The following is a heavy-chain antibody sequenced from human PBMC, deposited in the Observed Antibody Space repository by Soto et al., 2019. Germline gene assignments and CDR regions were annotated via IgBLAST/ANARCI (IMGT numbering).Heavy chain of an antibody. CDR1: GYTFYSHS. J-gene: IGHJ6*02. D-gene: IGHD5-18*01. Sequence: QAQLVQSGAEVKKPGASVKVSCKASGYTFYSHSISWVRQAPGQGLEWMGRISADNGNTKYAQKFRGRVTMTTDTSTSTVYMELSNLRSDDTAVYYCARCIQQDYYYGMDVWCQGTTVTVSS. CDR3: ARCIQQDYYYGMDV. V-gene: IGHV1-18*01. CDR2: ISADNGNT.